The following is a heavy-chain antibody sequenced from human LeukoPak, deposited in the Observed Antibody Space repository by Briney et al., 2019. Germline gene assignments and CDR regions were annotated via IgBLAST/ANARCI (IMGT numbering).Heavy chain of an antibody. Sequence: ASVNVSCKASGYTFTSYGISWVRQAPGQGLEWMGWISAYNGNTNYAQKLQGRVTMTTDTSTSTAYMELRSLRSDDTAVYYCARDSDDYSPRYYYGMDVWGQGTTVTVSS. CDR2: ISAYNGNT. D-gene: IGHD4-11*01. J-gene: IGHJ6*02. CDR1: GYTFTSYG. CDR3: ARDSDDYSPRYYYGMDV. V-gene: IGHV1-18*01.